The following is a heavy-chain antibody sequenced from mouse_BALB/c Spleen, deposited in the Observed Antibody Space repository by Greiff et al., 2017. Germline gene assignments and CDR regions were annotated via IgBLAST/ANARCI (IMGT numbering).Heavy chain of an antibody. CDR3: ARSGTGYWYFDV. D-gene: IGHD4-1*01. V-gene: IGHV3-2*02. CDR2: ISYSGST. J-gene: IGHJ1*01. Sequence: EVQRVESGPGLVKPSQSLSLTCTVTGYSITSDYAWNWIRQFPGNKLEWMGYISYSGSTSYNPSLKSRISITRDTSKNQFFLQLNSVTTEDTATYYCARSGTGYWYFDVWGAGTTVTVSS. CDR1: GYSITSDYA.